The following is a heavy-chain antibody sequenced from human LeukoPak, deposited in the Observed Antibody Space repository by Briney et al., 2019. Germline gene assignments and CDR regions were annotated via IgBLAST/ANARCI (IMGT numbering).Heavy chain of an antibody. CDR2: IYPGDSDT. Sequence: ESLNMSCKGSGYSFTSYWIGWVRQMPGKGLEWMGIIYPGDSDTRYSPSFQGQVTISADKSISTAYLQWSSLKASDTAMYYCARLPIGSTVTGMYFDYWGQGTLVTVSS. CDR1: GYSFTSYW. CDR3: ARLPIGSTVTGMYFDY. D-gene: IGHD4-17*01. V-gene: IGHV5-51*01. J-gene: IGHJ4*02.